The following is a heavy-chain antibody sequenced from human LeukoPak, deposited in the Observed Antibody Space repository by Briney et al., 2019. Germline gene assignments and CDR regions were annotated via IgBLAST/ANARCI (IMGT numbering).Heavy chain of an antibody. CDR1: GGSISSYY. V-gene: IGHV4-59*01. D-gene: IGHD5-18*01. CDR3: ARNGPVRGYSYGLFDY. Sequence: SGTLSLTCTVSGGSISSYYWSWIRQPPGKGLEWIGYIYYSGSTNYNPSLKSRVTISVDTSKNQFSLKLSSVTAADTAVYYCARNGPVRGYSYGLFDYWGQGTLVTVSS. J-gene: IGHJ4*02. CDR2: IYYSGST.